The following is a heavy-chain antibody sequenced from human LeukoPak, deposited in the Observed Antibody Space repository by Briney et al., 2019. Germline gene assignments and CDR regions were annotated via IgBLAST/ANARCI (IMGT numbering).Heavy chain of an antibody. CDR2: IRYDGSNK. V-gene: IGHV3-30*02. CDR1: GFTFSSYG. D-gene: IGHD2-15*01. CDR3: AKAPVTSCRGAFCYPFDY. Sequence: GGSLRLSCAASGFTFSSYGMHWVRQAPGKGLEWVAFIRYDGSNKYYADSVKGQFTISRDTSRSTLYLQMNSLRAEDAAVYYCAKAPVTSCRGAFCYPFDYWGQGTLVTVSS. J-gene: IGHJ4*02.